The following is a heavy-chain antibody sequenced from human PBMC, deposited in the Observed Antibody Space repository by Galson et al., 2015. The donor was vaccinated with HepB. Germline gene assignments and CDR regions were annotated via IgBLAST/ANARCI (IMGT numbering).Heavy chain of an antibody. Sequence: QSGAEVKKPGESLRISCKASGYFFSTYWISWVRQMPGKGLEWMGIIHPGDSATRYSPSFQGRVTFSADKSIKTVYVQWSSLKASDTAIYFCARRRDEGACYYGMDVWGQGTTVTVSS. V-gene: IGHV5-51*01. CDR1: GYFFSTYW. CDR2: IHPGDSAT. D-gene: IGHD1-26*01. J-gene: IGHJ6*02. CDR3: ARRRDEGACYYGMDV.